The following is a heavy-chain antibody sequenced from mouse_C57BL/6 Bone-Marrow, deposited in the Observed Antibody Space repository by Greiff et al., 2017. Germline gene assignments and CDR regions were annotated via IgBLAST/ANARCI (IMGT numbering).Heavy chain of an antibody. CDR3: ARRGWYFDV. CDR1: GYTFTSYW. V-gene: IGHV1-52*01. J-gene: IGHJ1*03. CDR2: IDPSDSET. Sequence: QVQLQQPGAELVRPGSSVKLSCKASGYTFTSYWMHWVKQRPIQGLEWIGNIDPSDSETHYNQKFKDKATLTVDKSSSTAYIQLSSLTSDDSAVYYCARRGWYFDVWGTGTTVTVSS.